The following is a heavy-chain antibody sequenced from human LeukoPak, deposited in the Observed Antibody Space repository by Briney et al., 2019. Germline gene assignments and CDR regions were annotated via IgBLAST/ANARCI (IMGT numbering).Heavy chain of an antibody. V-gene: IGHV3-30*19. CDR2: IWYDGSNK. Sequence: GGSLRLSCAASGFTFSSYGMHWVRQAPGKGLEWVAVIWYDGSNKYYADSVKGRFTISRDNSKNTLYLQMNSLRAEDTAVYYCARDREPYSAGWFWDIVVVPAAFSYGMDVWGQGTTVTVSS. CDR3: ARDREPYSAGWFWDIVVVPAAFSYGMDV. D-gene: IGHD2-2*01. CDR1: GFTFSSYG. J-gene: IGHJ6*02.